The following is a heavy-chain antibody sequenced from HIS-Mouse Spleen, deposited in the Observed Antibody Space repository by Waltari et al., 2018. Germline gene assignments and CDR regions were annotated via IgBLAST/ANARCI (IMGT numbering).Heavy chain of an antibody. V-gene: IGHV3-30*18. D-gene: IGHD7-27*01. CDR3: AKDTGDGFDY. Sequence: QVQLVESGGGEVKPGRSRRLSCAAWGCTCSSHGVQWVRPAPGKGLEWVAVISYDGSNKYYADSVKGRFTISRDHSKNTLYLQMNSLRAEDTAVYYCAKDTGDGFDYWGQGTLVTVSS. CDR1: GCTCSSHG. J-gene: IGHJ4*02. CDR2: ISYDGSNK.